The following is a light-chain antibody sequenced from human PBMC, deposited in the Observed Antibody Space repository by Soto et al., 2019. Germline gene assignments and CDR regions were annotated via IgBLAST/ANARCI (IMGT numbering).Light chain of an antibody. Sequence: QSALTQPPSASGSLGQSVTISCTGTSSDVGGYNYVSWHQQHPGKAPKVMIYEVTKRPPGVPDRFSGSKSGNTASLTGSGLQAEDEADYYCSSFAGGGNPVLLGGGTKVTVL. V-gene: IGLV2-8*01. CDR3: SSFAGGGNPVL. J-gene: IGLJ2*01. CDR2: EVT. CDR1: SSDVGGYNY.